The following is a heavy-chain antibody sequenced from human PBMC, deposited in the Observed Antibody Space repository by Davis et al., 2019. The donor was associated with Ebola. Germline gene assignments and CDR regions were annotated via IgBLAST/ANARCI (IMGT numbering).Heavy chain of an antibody. CDR3: ARINGSSTDAFDF. D-gene: IGHD1-26*01. J-gene: IGHJ3*01. V-gene: IGHV3-21*06. CDR1: GFNFSAYA. CDR2: ISSSATYI. Sequence: GGSLRLSCEASGFNFSAYAMHWVRQAPGKGLEWVSSISSSATYIYNADSVKGRFTISRDNAKNSLFLQMNSLRAEDTAVYYCARINGSSTDAFDFWGQGTMVTVSS.